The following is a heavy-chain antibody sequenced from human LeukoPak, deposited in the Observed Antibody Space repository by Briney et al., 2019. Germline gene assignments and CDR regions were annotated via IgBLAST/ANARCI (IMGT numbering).Heavy chain of an antibody. D-gene: IGHD3-3*01. CDR2: ISAYNGNT. J-gene: IGHJ6*02. Sequence: ASVKVSCKASGYTFTSYGISWVRQAPGQGLEWMGWISAYNGNTNYAQKLQGRVTMTTDTSTSTAYMELRSLRSDDTAVYYCARDGITIFGVVRYYYYYGMDVWGQATTVTVSS. V-gene: IGHV1-18*01. CDR3: ARDGITIFGVVRYYYYYGMDV. CDR1: GYTFTSYG.